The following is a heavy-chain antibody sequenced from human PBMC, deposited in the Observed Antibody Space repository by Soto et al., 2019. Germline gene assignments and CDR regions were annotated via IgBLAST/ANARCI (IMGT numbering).Heavy chain of an antibody. V-gene: IGHV3-30*18. D-gene: IGHD5-12*01. J-gene: IGHJ4*02. Sequence: QVQLVESGGGVVQPGRSLRLSCAASGFTFSSFGMHWVRQAPGKGLEWVAVASYEGSYKYYADSVKGRFTISRDNCKNTLYLQMNSLRAEDTAVYYCAKERSVVATTPDFDYWGQGTLVTVSS. CDR3: AKERSVVATTPDFDY. CDR1: GFTFSSFG. CDR2: ASYEGSYK.